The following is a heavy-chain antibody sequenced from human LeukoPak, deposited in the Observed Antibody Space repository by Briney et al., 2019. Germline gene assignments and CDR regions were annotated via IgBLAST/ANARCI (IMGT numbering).Heavy chain of an antibody. D-gene: IGHD3-10*01. CDR3: ARHGGGVRGVIIDGY. CDR1: GYTFTSYY. J-gene: IGHJ4*02. Sequence: ASAKVSCKASGYTFTSYYMHWVRQAPGQGLEWMGIINPSGGSTSYAQKFQGRVTMTRDTSTSTVYMELSSLRSEDTAVYYCARHGGGVRGVIIDGYWGQGTLVTVSS. CDR2: INPSGGST. V-gene: IGHV1-46*01.